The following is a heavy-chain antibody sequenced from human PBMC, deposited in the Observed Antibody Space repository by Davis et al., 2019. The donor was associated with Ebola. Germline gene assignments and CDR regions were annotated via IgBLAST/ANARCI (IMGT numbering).Heavy chain of an antibody. D-gene: IGHD5-18*01. Sequence: GESLKISCAASGFPLSGFSMNWVRQAPGQGLDWVAYITSFGTTYYADYVKGRFTISSDNVNNSVYLQMNSLRDDETAVYYCARDSPIGAGYCSLYWGQGTLVTVSS. CDR3: ARDSPIGAGYCSLY. CDR2: ITSFGTT. V-gene: IGHV3-48*02. J-gene: IGHJ4*02. CDR1: GFPLSGFS.